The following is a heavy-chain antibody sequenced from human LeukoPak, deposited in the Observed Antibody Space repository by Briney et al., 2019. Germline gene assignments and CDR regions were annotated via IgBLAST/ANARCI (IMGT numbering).Heavy chain of an antibody. J-gene: IGHJ4*02. CDR2: ISNDGSNK. CDR3: AKDGGAY. V-gene: IGHV3-30*18. D-gene: IGHD3-16*01. Sequence: GGSLRLSCAASGFTFSSYGMHWVRQAPGKGLEWVAVISNDGSNKYYADSVKGRFTISRDNSKNTLYLQMNSLRAEDTAVYYCAKDGGAYWGQGTLVTVSS. CDR1: GFTFSSYG.